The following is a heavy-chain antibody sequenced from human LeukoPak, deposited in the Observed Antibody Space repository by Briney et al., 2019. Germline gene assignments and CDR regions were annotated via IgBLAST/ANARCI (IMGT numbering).Heavy chain of an antibody. J-gene: IGHJ6*03. D-gene: IGHD1-26*01. Sequence: AGGSLRLSCAASGFTFSSYSMNWVRQAPGKGLEWVSSITSTSSYIYYADSVKGRFTISRDNAKNSLYLQMNSLRAEDTALYFCARDPYSGNYGNYYYYMDVWGKGTTVTISS. CDR2: ITSTSSYI. CDR3: ARDPYSGNYGNYYYYMDV. V-gene: IGHV3-21*01. CDR1: GFTFSSYS.